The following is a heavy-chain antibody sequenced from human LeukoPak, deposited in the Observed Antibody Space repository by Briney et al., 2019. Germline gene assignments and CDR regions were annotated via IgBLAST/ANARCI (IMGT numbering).Heavy chain of an antibody. V-gene: IGHV3-23*01. CDR1: GFTFSTYD. CDR3: AKVSSDWYYFDY. D-gene: IGHD6-19*01. Sequence: GGSLRLSCAASGFTFSTYDMSWVRQPPGKGLEWVSGLSGGGGSTYYADSVKGRFTISRDNFKNTLYLQMNSLRAEDTAVYYCAKVSSDWYYFDYWGQGTLVTVSS. J-gene: IGHJ4*02. CDR2: LSGGGGST.